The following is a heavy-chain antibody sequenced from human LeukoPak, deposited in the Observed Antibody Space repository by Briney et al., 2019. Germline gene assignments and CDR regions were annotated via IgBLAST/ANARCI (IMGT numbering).Heavy chain of an antibody. Sequence: ASVKVSCKASGYTFTSYYMHWVRQAPGQGLEWMGIINPIGGSTSYAQKFQGRVTMTRDMSTSTVYMELSSLRSEDTAVYYCARLYCSGGSCYSSYFDYWGQGTLVTVSS. CDR3: ARLYCSGGSCYSSYFDY. V-gene: IGHV1-46*01. CDR1: GYTFTSYY. D-gene: IGHD2-15*01. J-gene: IGHJ4*02. CDR2: INPIGGST.